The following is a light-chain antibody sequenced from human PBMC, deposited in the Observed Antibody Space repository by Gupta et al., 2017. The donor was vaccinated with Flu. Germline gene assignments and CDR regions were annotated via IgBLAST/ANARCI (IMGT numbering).Light chain of an antibody. Sequence: QSVLTQPPSASGTPGQRVTISCSGSGSNIGTNAVNWYRHLPGTAPKLLIYASSHRPSGVPDRFSGSRSGTSASRAISGLRSEDEADYYCATWDDSLKSDVFGPGTKVTVL. CDR1: GSNIGTNA. CDR2: ASS. CDR3: ATWDDSLKSDV. J-gene: IGLJ1*01. V-gene: IGLV1-44*01.